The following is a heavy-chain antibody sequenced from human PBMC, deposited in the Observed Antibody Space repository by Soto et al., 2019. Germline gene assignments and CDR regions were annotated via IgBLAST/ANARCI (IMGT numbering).Heavy chain of an antibody. D-gene: IGHD2-2*01. CDR2: FSATSENT. V-gene: IGHV3-23*01. Sequence: EVQLLESGGGLVQPGGSLRLSCVGSGFFFSSYTMTWVRQAPGKGLEWVSSFSATSENTYYADSVRGRFTISRDNSKNTLFLQMNSLTAEDTAMYYCAKARDQLWVRHPFDYWGQGILVIVSS. CDR1: GFFFSSYT. J-gene: IGHJ4*02. CDR3: AKARDQLWVRHPFDY.